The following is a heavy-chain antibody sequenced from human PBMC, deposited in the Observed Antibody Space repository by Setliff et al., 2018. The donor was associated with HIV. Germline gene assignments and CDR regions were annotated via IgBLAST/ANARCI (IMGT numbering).Heavy chain of an antibody. CDR1: GGSFSGYY. CDR2: INHSGST. V-gene: IGHV4-34*01. CDR3: ARSVRHRTVTMIVGRFDP. D-gene: IGHD3-22*01. J-gene: IGHJ5*02. Sequence: SETLSLTCAVYGGSFSGYYWSWIRQPPGKGLEWIGEINHSGSTNYNPSLKSRVTISVDTSKNQFSLKLSSVTAADTAVYDCARSVRHRTVTMIVGRFDPWGQGALVTVSS.